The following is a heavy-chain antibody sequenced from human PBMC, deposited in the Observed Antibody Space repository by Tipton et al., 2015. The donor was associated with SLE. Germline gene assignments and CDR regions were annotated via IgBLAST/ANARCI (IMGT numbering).Heavy chain of an antibody. Sequence: TLSLTCTVSGDSISSHYWSWIRQPPGKGLEWIGEINHSGSTNYNPSLKSRVTISVDTSKNQFSLKLSSVTAADTAVYYCVRLAGYCSGGSCSEYFQHWGQGTLGTVSS. V-gene: IGHV4-34*01. CDR1: GDSISSHY. D-gene: IGHD2-15*01. CDR3: VRLAGYCSGGSCSEYFQH. CDR2: INHSGST. J-gene: IGHJ1*01.